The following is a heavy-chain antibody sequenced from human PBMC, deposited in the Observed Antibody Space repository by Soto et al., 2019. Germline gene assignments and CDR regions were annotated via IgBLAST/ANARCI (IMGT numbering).Heavy chain of an antibody. D-gene: IGHD3-16*02. CDR1: GYTFTSYD. CDR2: MNPNSGNT. CDR3: ARGPLYYDYIWGSYRYTDYYFDY. J-gene: IGHJ4*02. Sequence: QVQLVQSGAEVKKPGASVKVSCKASGYTFTSYDINWVRQATGQGLEWMGWMNPNSGNTSYAQKFQGRVTMTRNTSISTAYMELSSLRSEDTAVYYCARGPLYYDYIWGSYRYTDYYFDYWGQGTLVTVSS. V-gene: IGHV1-8*01.